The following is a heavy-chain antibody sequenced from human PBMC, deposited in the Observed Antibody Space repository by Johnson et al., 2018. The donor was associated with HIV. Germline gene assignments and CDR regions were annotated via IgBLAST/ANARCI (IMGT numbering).Heavy chain of an antibody. Sequence: EVQLVESGGGVVRPGGSLRLSCAASGFTFDDYGMSWVRQAPGKGLEWVSVIYSGGSTDYADSVKGRFTISRDNSKNTLYLQMNSLRAEDTAVYYCARATTPHDAFDIWGQGTMVTVSS. CDR3: ARATTPHDAFDI. CDR2: IYSGGST. D-gene: IGHD1-1*01. V-gene: IGHV3-66*01. CDR1: GFTFDDYG. J-gene: IGHJ3*02.